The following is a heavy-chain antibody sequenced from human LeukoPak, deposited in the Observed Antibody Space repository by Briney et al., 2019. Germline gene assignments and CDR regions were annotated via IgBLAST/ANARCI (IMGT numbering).Heavy chain of an antibody. V-gene: IGHV3-48*01. Sequence: PGGSLRLSCAASRFTFPTFNMNWVRQAPGKGLEWVSHISSDSTTTSYADSVKGRFTISRDNAKTSLYLQMNSLKADDTAVYYCVRSYYYYMDVWGQGTTVTVSS. J-gene: IGHJ6*03. CDR3: VRSYYYYMDV. CDR1: RFTFPTFN. CDR2: ISSDSTTT.